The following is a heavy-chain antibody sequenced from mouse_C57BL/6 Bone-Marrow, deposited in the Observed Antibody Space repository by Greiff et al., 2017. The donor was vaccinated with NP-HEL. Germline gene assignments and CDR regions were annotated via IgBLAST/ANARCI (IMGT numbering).Heavy chain of an antibody. CDR3: ARSENYSNFYWYFDV. CDR1: GFSLSTSGMG. D-gene: IGHD2-5*01. CDR2: IYWDDDK. V-gene: IGHV8-12*01. J-gene: IGHJ1*03. Sequence: QVTLKVSGPGILQSSQTLSLTCSFSGFSLSTSGMGVSWIRQPPGKGLEWLAHIYWDDDKRYNPSPKSRLTIAKDTSRNQVFLKITSVDTVDTAQYYCARSENYSNFYWYFDVWGTGTTVTVSS.